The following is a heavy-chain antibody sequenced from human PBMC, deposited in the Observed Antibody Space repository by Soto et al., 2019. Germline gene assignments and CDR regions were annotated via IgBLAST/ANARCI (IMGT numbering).Heavy chain of an antibody. J-gene: IGHJ4*02. V-gene: IGHV4-30-4*01. Sequence: QVQLQESGPGLVKPSQTLSLTCTVSGGSISSGDYYWSWIRQPPGKGLEWIGYIYYSGSTYYNPSLKSRGPLPVDTSTNHFPLKLSSVTAADTAVYYCARVGGFGATTIDYWGQGTLVTVSS. CDR2: IYYSGST. D-gene: IGHD3-10*01. CDR1: GGSISSGDYY. CDR3: ARVGGFGATTIDY.